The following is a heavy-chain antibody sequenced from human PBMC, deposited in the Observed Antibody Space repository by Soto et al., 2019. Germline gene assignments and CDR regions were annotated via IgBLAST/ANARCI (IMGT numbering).Heavy chain of an antibody. V-gene: IGHV4-30-4*01. CDR1: GDSMGSGDYY. D-gene: IGHD3-10*01. Sequence: QVQLQESGPGLVKPSQTLSLTCTVSGDSMGSGDYYWTWIRQPPGKGLEWIGYIYYIGTTFYNPSLESRVNISIDTSKNHFSLRLPSVTAADTAVYYCSRGSTYYGFLTWGQGTLVPVSS. CDR3: SRGSTYYGFLT. J-gene: IGHJ5*02. CDR2: IYYIGTT.